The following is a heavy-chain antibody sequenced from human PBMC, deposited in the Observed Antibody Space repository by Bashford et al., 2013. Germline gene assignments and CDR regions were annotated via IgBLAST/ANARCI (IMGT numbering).Heavy chain of an antibody. Sequence: ASVKVSCKASGYTFTGYYMHWVRQAPGQGLEWMGWINPNSGGTNYAQKFQGRVTMTRDTSISTAYMELSRLRSDDTAVYYCARPYCTNGVCYRSLGYWGQGTLVTVSS. CDR1: GYTFTGYY. J-gene: IGHJ4*02. CDR3: ARPYCTNGVCYRSLGY. D-gene: IGHD2-8*01. V-gene: IGHV1-2*02. CDR2: INPNSGGT.